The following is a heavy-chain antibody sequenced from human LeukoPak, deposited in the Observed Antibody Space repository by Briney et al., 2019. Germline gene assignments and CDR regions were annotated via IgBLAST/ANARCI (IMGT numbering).Heavy chain of an antibody. D-gene: IGHD3/OR15-3a*01. Sequence: PSETLSLTCAVSGGSISSGGYSWSWIRQPPGKGLEWIGYIYHSGSTYYNPSLKSRVTISVDRSKNQFSLKLSSVTAADTAVYYCARGGLGLLYYFDYWGQGTLVTVSS. CDR3: ARGGLGLLYYFDY. V-gene: IGHV4-30-2*01. J-gene: IGHJ4*02. CDR1: GGSISSGGYS. CDR2: IYHSGST.